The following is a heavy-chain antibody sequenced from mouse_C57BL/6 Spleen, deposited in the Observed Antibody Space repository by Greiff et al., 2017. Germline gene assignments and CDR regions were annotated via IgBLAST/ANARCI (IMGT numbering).Heavy chain of an antibody. CDR3: SGGYYGGSRGFDY. D-gene: IGHD1-1*01. V-gene: IGHV14-3*01. J-gene: IGHJ2*01. CDR2: IDPANGNT. Sequence: VQLQQSVAELVRPGASVKLSCTASGFNIKNTYMHWVKQRPEQGLEWIGRIDPANGNTKYAPKFQGKATLTADTSSTPAYLQLSSLTSVDTAIYYCSGGYYGGSRGFDYWGQGTTLTVSS. CDR1: GFNIKNTY.